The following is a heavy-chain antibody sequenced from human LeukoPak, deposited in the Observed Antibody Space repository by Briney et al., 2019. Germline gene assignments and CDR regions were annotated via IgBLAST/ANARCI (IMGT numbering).Heavy chain of an antibody. Sequence: ASVKVSCKASGGTFSNYAINWVRQAPGQGLEWMGGIIPIFGTANYAQKFQGRVTITTDESTSTAYMELSSLRSEDTAVYYCARTYYYDSSGFDIWGQGTMVTVSS. CDR3: ARTYYYDSSGFDI. D-gene: IGHD3-22*01. J-gene: IGHJ3*02. CDR2: IIPIFGTA. CDR1: GGTFSNYA. V-gene: IGHV1-69*05.